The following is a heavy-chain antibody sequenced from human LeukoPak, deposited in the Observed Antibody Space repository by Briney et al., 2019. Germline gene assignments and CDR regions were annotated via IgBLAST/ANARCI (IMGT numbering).Heavy chain of an antibody. Sequence: SETLSLTCTVSGGSLSSGGYYWSWIRPPPGKGLEWIGSIYHSGSTYYNPSLKSRVTISVDRSKNQFSLKLSSVTAADTAVYYCARGKDGSGPRFGYWGQGTLVTVSS. J-gene: IGHJ4*02. CDR1: GGSLSSGGYY. D-gene: IGHD5-12*01. CDR3: ARGKDGSGPRFGY. V-gene: IGHV4-30-2*01. CDR2: IYHSGST.